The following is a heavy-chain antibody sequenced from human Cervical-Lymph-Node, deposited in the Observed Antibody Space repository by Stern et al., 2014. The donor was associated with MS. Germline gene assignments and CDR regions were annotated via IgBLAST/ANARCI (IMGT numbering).Heavy chain of an antibody. CDR3: ARVYYDSSGYYYQSPWFDP. J-gene: IGHJ5*02. D-gene: IGHD3-22*01. CDR2: IYYSGRT. Sequence: QLQLQESGPGLVKPSQTLSLTCTVSGGSISSGGYYWSWIRPHPGKGLEWIGYIYYSGRTYYNPSLKSRVTISVDTSKNQFSLKLSSVTAADTAVYYCARVYYDSSGYYYQSPWFDPWGQGTLVTVSS. V-gene: IGHV4-31*03. CDR1: GGSISSGGYY.